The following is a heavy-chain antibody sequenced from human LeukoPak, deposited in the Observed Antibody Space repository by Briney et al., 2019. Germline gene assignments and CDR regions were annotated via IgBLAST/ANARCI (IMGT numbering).Heavy chain of an antibody. V-gene: IGHV1-46*01. CDR3: ARDGTSAGGSGSYFRVAQYYFDY. Sequence: GASVKVSCKASGYTFTSYYMHWVRQAPGQGLEWMGIINPSGGSTSYAQKFQGRVTMTRDTSTSTVYMELSSLRSEDTAVYYCARDGTSAGGSGSYFRVAQYYFDYWGQGTLVTVSS. J-gene: IGHJ4*02. CDR2: INPSGGST. CDR1: GYTFTSYY. D-gene: IGHD3-10*01.